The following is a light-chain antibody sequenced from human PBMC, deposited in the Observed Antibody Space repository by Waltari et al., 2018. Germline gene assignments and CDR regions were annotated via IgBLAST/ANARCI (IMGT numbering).Light chain of an antibody. CDR1: SSDVGGYNY. CDR2: DVS. J-gene: IGLJ2*01. Sequence: QSALTQPASVSGSPGQSITISCTGTSSDVGGYNYVSWYQQHPGTAPKLMIYDVSNRPSGVSNRFSGSKSGNTASLTISGLQAEDEADYYCTSYTSSGVIFGGGTKLTVL. CDR3: TSYTSSGVI. V-gene: IGLV2-14*01.